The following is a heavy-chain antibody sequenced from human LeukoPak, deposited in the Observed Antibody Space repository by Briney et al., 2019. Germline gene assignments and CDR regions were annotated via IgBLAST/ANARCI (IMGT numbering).Heavy chain of an antibody. Sequence: ASVKVSCKASGYTFTSYGISWVRQAPGQGLEWMGWMNPNSGNTGYAQKFQGRVTITRNTSISTAYMELSSLRSEDTAVYYCARAGDYGDYVDYWGQGTLVTVSS. J-gene: IGHJ4*02. CDR2: MNPNSGNT. CDR3: ARAGDYGDYVDY. V-gene: IGHV1-8*03. D-gene: IGHD4-17*01. CDR1: GYTFTSYG.